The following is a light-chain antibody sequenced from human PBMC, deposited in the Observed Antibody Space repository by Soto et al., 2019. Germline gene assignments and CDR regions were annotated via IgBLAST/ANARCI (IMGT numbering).Light chain of an antibody. CDR1: QSVRSSY. CDR2: GAS. V-gene: IGKV3-20*01. Sequence: EIVLTQSPGTLSLSPWERATFSCRASQSVRSSYLAWYQQKPGQAPRLLIYGASSRATGIPDRFSGSGSGTDFTLTISRLEPEDFAVYYCRQYGSAGTFGQGTKVDI. CDR3: RQYGSAGT. J-gene: IGKJ1*01.